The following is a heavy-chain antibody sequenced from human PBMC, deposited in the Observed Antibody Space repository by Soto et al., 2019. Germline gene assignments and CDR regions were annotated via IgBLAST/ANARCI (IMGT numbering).Heavy chain of an antibody. CDR2: ISAYNGNT. J-gene: IGHJ4*02. V-gene: IGHV1-18*01. D-gene: IGHD3-22*01. CDR3: AATPNYYDSSGYYGQRGFDY. Sequence: ASVKVSCKASGYTFTSYGISWVRQAPGQGLEWMGWISAYNGNTNYAQKLQGRVTMTTDTSTSTAYMELRSLRSDDTAVYYCAATPNYYDSSGYYGQRGFDYWGQGTLVTVSS. CDR1: GYTFTSYG.